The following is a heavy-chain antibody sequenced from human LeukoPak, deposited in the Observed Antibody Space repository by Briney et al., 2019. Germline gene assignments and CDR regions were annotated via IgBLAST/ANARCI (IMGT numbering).Heavy chain of an antibody. CDR3: ATARYYDILTERIHTSPYYYYYMDV. CDR1: GGSISSYY. V-gene: IGHV4-59*01. Sequence: SETLSLTCTVSGGSISSYYWSWTRQPPGKGLEWIGYIYYSGSTNYNPSLKSRVTISVDTSKNQFSLKLSSVTAADTAVYYCATARYYDILTERIHTSPYYYYYMDVWGKGTTVTISS. J-gene: IGHJ6*03. D-gene: IGHD3-9*01. CDR2: IYYSGST.